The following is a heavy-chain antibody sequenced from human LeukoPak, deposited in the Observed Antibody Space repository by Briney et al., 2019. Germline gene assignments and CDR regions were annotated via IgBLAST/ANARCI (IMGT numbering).Heavy chain of an antibody. V-gene: IGHV3-48*01. CDR2: ISGSSGII. CDR3: AKSKTGSVTTSFDY. D-gene: IGHD1-1*01. Sequence: GGSLRLSCAASGFTFNTYTMNWVRQAPGKGLEWVSYISGSSGIIDYADSVRGRFTISRDNAKNTLFLQMNSLRVDDTAVYYCAKSKTGSVTTSFDYWGQGALVTVSS. CDR1: GFTFNTYT. J-gene: IGHJ4*02.